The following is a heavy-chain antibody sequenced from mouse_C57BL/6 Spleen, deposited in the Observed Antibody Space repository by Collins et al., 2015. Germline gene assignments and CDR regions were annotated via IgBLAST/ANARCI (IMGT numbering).Heavy chain of an antibody. Sequence: DVQLQESGPGLAKPSQSLSLTCSVTGYSITSAYYWNWIRQFPGNKLEWMGYISYDDGKNRISITRDTSKNQFFLKLNSVTTADTATYYCARGMITTAMDYWGQGTSVTVSS. CDR3: ARGMITTAMDY. J-gene: IGHJ4*01. CDR2: ISYDDG. V-gene: IGHV3-6*02. CDR1: GYSITSAYY. D-gene: IGHD2-4*01.